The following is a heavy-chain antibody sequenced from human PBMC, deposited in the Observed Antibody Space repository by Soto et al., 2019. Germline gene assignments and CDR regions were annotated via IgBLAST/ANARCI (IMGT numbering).Heavy chain of an antibody. CDR3: ARTRGYNYGFLFDS. CDR1: GFSLSTSGMC. J-gene: IGHJ4*02. V-gene: IGHV2-70*11. Sequence: GSGPTLVNPTQTLTLTCTFSGFSLSTSGMCVSWIRQPPGKALEWLARIDWDDDKYYIAYLRTRLTISKDTSKNQVVLTMTDMDPVDTATYYCARTRGYNYGFLFDSWGQGTLVTVSS. CDR2: IDWDDDK. D-gene: IGHD5-18*01.